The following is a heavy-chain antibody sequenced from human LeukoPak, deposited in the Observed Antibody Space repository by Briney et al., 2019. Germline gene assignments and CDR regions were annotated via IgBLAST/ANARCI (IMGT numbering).Heavy chain of an antibody. J-gene: IGHJ3*02. Sequence: ASVKVSCKASGYTFTGYYMHWVRQAPGQGLEWMGWINPNSGGTNYAQKFQGRVTMTRDTSISTAYMELSRLRSDDTAVYYCARVLVKLLWFGELFYDAFDIWGQGTMVTVSS. CDR2: INPNSGGT. V-gene: IGHV1-2*02. CDR3: ARVLVKLLWFGELFYDAFDI. D-gene: IGHD3-10*01. CDR1: GYTFTGYY.